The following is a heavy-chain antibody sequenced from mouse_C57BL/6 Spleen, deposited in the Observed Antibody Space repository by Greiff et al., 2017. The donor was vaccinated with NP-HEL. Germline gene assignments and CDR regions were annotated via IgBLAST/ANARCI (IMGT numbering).Heavy chain of an antibody. D-gene: IGHD4-1*01. CDR2: IYPSDSET. CDR1: GYTFTSYW. V-gene: IGHV1-61*01. Sequence: QVQLKQPGAELVRPGSSVKLSCKASGYTFTSYWMDWVKQRPGQGLEWIGNIYPSDSETHYNQKFKDKATLTVDKSSSTAYMQLSSLTSEDSAVYYCARGTGTGYYAMDYWGQGTSVTVSS. CDR3: ARGTGTGYYAMDY. J-gene: IGHJ4*01.